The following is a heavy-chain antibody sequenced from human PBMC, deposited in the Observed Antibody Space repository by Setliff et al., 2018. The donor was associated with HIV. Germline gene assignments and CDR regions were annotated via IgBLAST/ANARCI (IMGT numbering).Heavy chain of an antibody. D-gene: IGHD3-9*01. CDR1: GGSINRSNYY. Sequence: SETLSLTCTVPGGSINRSNYYWGWIRQPPGKGLEWIGTISYTGSTYYDPSLKSRVTISLDTSKNQFFLKLSSVTTPDTAIYYCARQTWEYYDTLTGYYRSPKNFDSWGQGTLVTVSS. J-gene: IGHJ4*02. V-gene: IGHV4-39*01. CDR3: ARQTWEYYDTLTGYYRSPKNFDS. CDR2: ISYTGST.